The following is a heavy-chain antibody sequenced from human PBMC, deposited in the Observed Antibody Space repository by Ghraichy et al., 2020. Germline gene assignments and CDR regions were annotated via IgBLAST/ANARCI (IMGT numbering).Heavy chain of an antibody. CDR3: ARGSTAMASRTKFQH. J-gene: IGHJ1*01. Sequence: SETLSLTCAVYGGSFSGYYWSWIRQPPGKGLEWIGEINHSGSTNYNPSLKSRVTISVDTSKNQFSLKLSSVTAADTAVYYCARGSTAMASRTKFQHWGQGTLVTVSS. V-gene: IGHV4-34*01. CDR2: INHSGST. CDR1: GGSFSGYY. D-gene: IGHD5-18*01.